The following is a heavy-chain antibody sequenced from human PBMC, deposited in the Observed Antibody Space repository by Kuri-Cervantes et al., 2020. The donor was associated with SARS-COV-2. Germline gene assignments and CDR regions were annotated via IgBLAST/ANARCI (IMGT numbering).Heavy chain of an antibody. Sequence: GGSLRLSCAASGFTFSNAWMSWVRQAPEKGLEWVGRIKSKTDGGTTDYAAPVKGRFTISRDDSKNTLYLQMNSLRAEDTAVYYCARGSRSFRYCSSTSCYQWNWFDPWGQGTLVTVSS. CDR3: ARGSRSFRYCSSTSCYQWNWFDP. D-gene: IGHD2-2*01. J-gene: IGHJ5*02. CDR1: GFTFSNAW. V-gene: IGHV3-15*01. CDR2: IKSKTDGGTT.